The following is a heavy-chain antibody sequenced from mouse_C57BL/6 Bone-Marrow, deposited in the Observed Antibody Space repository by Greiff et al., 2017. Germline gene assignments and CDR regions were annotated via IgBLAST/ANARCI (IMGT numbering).Heavy chain of an antibody. Sequence: EVKLVESGPGLVKPSQSLSLTCTVTGYSITSDYAWNWIRQFPGNKLEWMGYISYSGSTSYNPSLKSRIPITRDTSKNQFFLQLNSVTTEDTATYYCARYAYWGQGTLVTVSA. CDR3: ARYAY. CDR2: ISYSGST. CDR1: GYSITSDYA. V-gene: IGHV3-2*02. J-gene: IGHJ3*01.